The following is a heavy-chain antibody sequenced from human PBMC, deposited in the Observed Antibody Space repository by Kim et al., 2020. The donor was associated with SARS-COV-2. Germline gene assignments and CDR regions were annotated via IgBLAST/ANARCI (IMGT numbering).Heavy chain of an antibody. V-gene: IGHV3-30*18. J-gene: IGHJ3*02. CDR3: AKRMGTFCGGGRCPPGQGTFDM. CDR1: GFTFSNYG. Sequence: GGSLRLSCAASGFTFSNYGMHWVRRAPGKGLEWLAVISYDGSREYYADSVKGRFTISRDNSKNTLYLQMNSLRAEDTAVYYCAKRMGTFCGGGRCPPGQGTFDMWGQGTMVTVSS. CDR2: ISYDGSRE. D-gene: IGHD2-15*01.